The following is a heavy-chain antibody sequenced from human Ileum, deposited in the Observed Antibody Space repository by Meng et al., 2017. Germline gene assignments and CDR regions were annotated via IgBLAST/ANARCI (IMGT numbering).Heavy chain of an antibody. V-gene: IGHV2-5*02. CDR2: IYCDADK. CDR1: GSSLSTSGVG. J-gene: IGHJ4*02. CDR3: AHTPACCGDCSIDY. Sequence: QITLKEAAPQQVQPTQTRLLNCTFSGSSLSTSGVGVGWIRQPPGKGLEWLALIYCDADKRSRAPLKSRLTITKDTSKNPVVLTMTNMDPVDTASYYCAHTPACCGDCSIDYWGQGTLVTVSS. D-gene: IGHD2-21*02.